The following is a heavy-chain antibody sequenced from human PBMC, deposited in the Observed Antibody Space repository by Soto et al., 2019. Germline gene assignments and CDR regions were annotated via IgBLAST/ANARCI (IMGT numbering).Heavy chain of an antibody. Sequence: SVKVSCKASGFTFTSSAVQWVRQARGQRLEWIGWIVVGSGNTNYAQKFQERVTITRDMSTSTAYMELTSLRSEDTAVYYCAAEGPGYRSGWFDPWGQGTPVTVSS. D-gene: IGHD5-18*01. CDR3: AAEGPGYRSGWFDP. CDR2: IVVGSGNT. CDR1: GFTFTSSA. V-gene: IGHV1-58*01. J-gene: IGHJ5*02.